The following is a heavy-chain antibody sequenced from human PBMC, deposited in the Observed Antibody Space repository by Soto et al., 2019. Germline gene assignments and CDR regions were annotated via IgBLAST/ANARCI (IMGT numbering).Heavy chain of an antibody. CDR3: ARAHYGDYGYGMDV. V-gene: IGHV4-30-2*01. D-gene: IGHD4-17*01. Sequence: SETLSLTCAVSGGSISSGGYSWSWIRQPPGKGLEWIGYTYHSGTTYYNPSLKSRVTISVDRSKNQFSLKLSSVTAADTAVYYCARAHYGDYGYGMDVWGQGTTVTVSS. CDR2: TYHSGTT. CDR1: GGSISSGGYS. J-gene: IGHJ6*02.